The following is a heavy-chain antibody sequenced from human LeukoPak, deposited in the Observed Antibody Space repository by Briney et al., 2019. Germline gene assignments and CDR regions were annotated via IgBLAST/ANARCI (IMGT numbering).Heavy chain of an antibody. CDR2: ISPNSGGT. J-gene: IGHJ3*02. CDR3: ARYDRGIHAFDI. D-gene: IGHD3-16*01. V-gene: IGHV1-2*02. Sequence: ASVKVSCKTSGYTFSDHFLHWVRQAPGQGLEWMGWISPNSGGTNSAQTFQGRVTMTRDTSINTVYMELSSLRFDDTAVYYCARYDRGIHAFDIWGQGTMVIVS. CDR1: GYTFSDHF.